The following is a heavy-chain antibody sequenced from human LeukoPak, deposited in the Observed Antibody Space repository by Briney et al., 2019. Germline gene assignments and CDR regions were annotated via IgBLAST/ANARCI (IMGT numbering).Heavy chain of an antibody. CDR1: GFTFSSYS. Sequence: GGSLRLSCAASGFTFSSYSMNWVRQAPGKGLEWVSYISSSSTIYYADSVKGRFTISRDNAKNSLYLQMNSLRAEDTAVYYCARVPQWLAYYYYYYYGMDVWGQGTTVTVSS. CDR3: ARVPQWLAYYYYYYYGMDV. J-gene: IGHJ6*02. CDR2: ISSSSTI. V-gene: IGHV3-48*01. D-gene: IGHD6-19*01.